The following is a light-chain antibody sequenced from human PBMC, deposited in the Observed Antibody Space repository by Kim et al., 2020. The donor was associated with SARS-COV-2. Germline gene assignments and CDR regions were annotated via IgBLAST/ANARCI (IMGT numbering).Light chain of an antibody. CDR2: LNSDGSH. V-gene: IGLV4-69*02. CDR1: SGHSSYT. CDR3: QTWDTGIQV. Sequence: QPVLTQSPSASASLGASVKLTCTLNSGHSSYTIAWHQQQPEKGPRYLMKLNSDGSHTKGDGITDRFSGSSSGAERYLTISSLQSEDEADYYCQTWDTGIQVFGGGTKLTVL. J-gene: IGLJ3*02.